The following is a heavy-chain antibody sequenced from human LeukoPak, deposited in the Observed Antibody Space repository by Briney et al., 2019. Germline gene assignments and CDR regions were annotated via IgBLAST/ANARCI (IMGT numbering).Heavy chain of an antibody. CDR3: ARDSSTVTTRHFDY. J-gene: IGHJ4*02. D-gene: IGHD4-17*01. CDR1: GVSINNYY. CDR2: VYYTGST. V-gene: IGHV4-59*01. Sequence: PSETLSLTCTVSGVSINNYYWTWIRQPPGKGLECIGYVYYTGSTYYNPSLKSRVTISVDTSRNQFSLKLNSVTAADTAVYYCARDSSTVTTRHFDYWGQGTLVTVSS.